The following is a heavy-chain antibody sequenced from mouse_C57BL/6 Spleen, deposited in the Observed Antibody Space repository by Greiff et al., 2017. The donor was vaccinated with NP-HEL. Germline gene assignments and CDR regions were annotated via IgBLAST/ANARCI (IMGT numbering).Heavy chain of an antibody. V-gene: IGHV5-17*01. CDR3: ARGYYGSSSYFDY. J-gene: IGHJ2*01. Sequence: EVQVVESGGGLVKPGGSLKLSCAASGFTFSDYGMHWVRQAPEKGLEWVAYISSGSSNIYYADTVKGRFTISRDNAKNTLFLQMTSLRSEDTAMYDCARGYYGSSSYFDYWGQGTTLTVSS. CDR1: GFTFSDYG. CDR2: ISSGSSNI. D-gene: IGHD1-1*01.